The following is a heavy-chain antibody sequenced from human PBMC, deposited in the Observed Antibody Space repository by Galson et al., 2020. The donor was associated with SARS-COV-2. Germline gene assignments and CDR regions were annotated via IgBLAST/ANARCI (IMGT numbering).Heavy chain of an antibody. CDR2: IYNGDST. CDR1: GFSVSTNY. Sequence: GESLKISCEASGFSVSTNYMSWVRQAPGKGLEWVSLIYNGDSTYYADSVKGRFTIPRDNIKNTLSLQMTSLRVEDTAVYYCARERSRRAVATTFQHWGQGTLVTVSS. V-gene: IGHV3-66*01. J-gene: IGHJ1*01. CDR3: ARERSRRAVATTFQH. D-gene: IGHD6-19*01.